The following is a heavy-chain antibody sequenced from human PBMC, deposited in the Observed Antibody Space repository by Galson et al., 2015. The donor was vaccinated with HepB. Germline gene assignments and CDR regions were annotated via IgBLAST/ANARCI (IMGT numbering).Heavy chain of an antibody. CDR3: ARDSPRRYSSSWYERRYNLNDDDAFDI. Sequence: SLRLSCAASGFTVSSNYMSWVRQAPGKGLEWVSVIYSGGSTYYADSVKGRFTISRDNSKNTLYLQMNSLRAEDTAVYYCARDSPRRYSSSWYERRYNLNDDDAFDIWGQGTMVTVSS. CDR2: IYSGGST. V-gene: IGHV3-66*02. D-gene: IGHD6-13*01. CDR1: GFTVSSNY. J-gene: IGHJ3*02.